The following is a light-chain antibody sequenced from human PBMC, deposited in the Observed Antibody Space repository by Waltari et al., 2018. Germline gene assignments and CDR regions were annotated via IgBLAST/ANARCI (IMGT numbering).Light chain of an antibody. CDR3: QQYYSAPFN. CDR2: WAS. CDR1: QGVFYRSDNKNY. Sequence: DIVMTQSPDSLAVSLGERATINCKSSQGVFYRSDNKNYLAWYQQKPGQPPKLLIYWASTRESGVPYRFSGGGSETDFTLTISSLQAEDVAVYYCQQYYSAPFNFGQGTKLEIK. J-gene: IGKJ2*01. V-gene: IGKV4-1*01.